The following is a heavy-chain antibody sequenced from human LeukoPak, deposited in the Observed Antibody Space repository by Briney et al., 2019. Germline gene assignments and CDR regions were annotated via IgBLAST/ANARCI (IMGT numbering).Heavy chain of an antibody. CDR3: ARIGHEDYYFDY. CDR2: IYYSGST. V-gene: IGHV4-59*01. Sequence: SESRSLTCAVSGGSISSYYWSWIRQPPGKGLEWIGYIYYSGSTHYNPSLKSRVTISVDTSKNQFSLKLSSVTAADTAVYYCARIGHEDYYFDYWGQGTLVTIFS. J-gene: IGHJ4*02. CDR1: GGSISSYY.